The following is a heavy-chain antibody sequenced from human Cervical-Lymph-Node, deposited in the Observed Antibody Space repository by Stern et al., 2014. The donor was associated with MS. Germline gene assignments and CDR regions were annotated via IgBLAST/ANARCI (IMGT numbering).Heavy chain of an antibody. Sequence: EVQLLESGGGLVQPGRSLRLSCAASGFTFDDYAMHWVRQAPGKGLEWVSGICWNSGTIGYADSVKGRFAISRDNAKNSLYLQMSSLRTEDTALYYCVKDISWGGLRHFEYWGQGTLVTVSS. CDR1: GFTFDDYA. V-gene: IGHV3-9*01. D-gene: IGHD4-17*01. CDR3: VKDISWGGLRHFEY. CDR2: ICWNSGTI. J-gene: IGHJ4*02.